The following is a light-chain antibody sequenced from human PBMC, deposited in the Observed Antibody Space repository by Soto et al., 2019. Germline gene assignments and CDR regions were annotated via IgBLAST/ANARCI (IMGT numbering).Light chain of an antibody. V-gene: IGKV3-11*01. CDR3: QQYNNWPPFT. CDR1: QAVNTR. Sequence: EIVLTQSPATLSSFPGDRVTLSCRASQAVNTRLAWYQHKPGQAPRLLIYLASNRAAGVPARFSGSGSGTDFTLTISDVEPEDFAVYYCQQYNNWPPFTFGPGTKVDIK. J-gene: IGKJ3*01. CDR2: LAS.